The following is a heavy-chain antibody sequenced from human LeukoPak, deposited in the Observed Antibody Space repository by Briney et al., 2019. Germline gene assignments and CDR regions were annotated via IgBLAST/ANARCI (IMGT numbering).Heavy chain of an antibody. J-gene: IGHJ3*02. CDR3: SKDPNGDYIGAFD. V-gene: IGHV3-23*01. D-gene: IGHD4-17*01. CDR2: IIVSGSRT. Sequence: GGSLRLSCAASGFTFSNYAMTWVRQAPGKGLEWVSSIIVSGSRTYYADSVKGRFTISRDNSKNTLYLQMNSLRAEDTALYYCSKDPNGDYIGAFDMGPRDIGHRLF. CDR1: GFTFSNYA.